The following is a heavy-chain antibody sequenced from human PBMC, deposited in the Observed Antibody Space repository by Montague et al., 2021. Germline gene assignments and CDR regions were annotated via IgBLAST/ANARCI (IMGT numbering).Heavy chain of an antibody. J-gene: IGHJ6*02. Sequence: SETLSLTCAVSGDSINTPNWWTWVRQFPGKGLEWIRKVYHTGSTNYKPSLKSRVTLSVAKSRNQFSLKMTSVTAADTAIYYCARRGGYSARQYSGWDVWGQGSTVTVSS. V-gene: IGHV4-4*02. CDR1: GDSINTPNW. D-gene: IGHD2-15*01. CDR3: ARRGGYSARQYSGWDV. CDR2: VYHTGST.